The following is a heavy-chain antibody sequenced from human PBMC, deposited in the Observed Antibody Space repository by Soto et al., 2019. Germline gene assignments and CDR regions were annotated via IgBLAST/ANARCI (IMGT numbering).Heavy chain of an antibody. V-gene: IGHV1-46*03. CDR1: GYTFTSYY. J-gene: IGHJ4*02. CDR2: INPCGGST. Sequence: QVQLVQSGAEVKKPGASVKVSCKASGYTFTSYYMHWVRQAPGQGLEWMGIINPCGGSTSYAQKFQGIAAMSRGTSTSTVYMELSSLRSEATAVYYCARGAVVVVAASFDCWGQGTLVTVSS. CDR3: ARGAVVVVAASFDC. D-gene: IGHD2-15*01.